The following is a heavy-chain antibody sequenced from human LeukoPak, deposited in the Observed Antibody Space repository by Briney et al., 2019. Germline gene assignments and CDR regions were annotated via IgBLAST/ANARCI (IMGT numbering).Heavy chain of an antibody. CDR2: ISGSGGST. V-gene: IGHV3-23*01. Sequence: GGSLXLSCXASXXTFSSYAMRWVRQAPGKGLEWVSAISGSGGSTYYADSVKGRFTISRDNSKNTLYLQMNSLRAEDTAVYYCAKDQTLAYYDILTGPPTLDYWGQGTLVTVSS. CDR1: XXTFSSYA. J-gene: IGHJ4*02. CDR3: AKDQTLAYYDILTGPPTLDY. D-gene: IGHD3-9*01.